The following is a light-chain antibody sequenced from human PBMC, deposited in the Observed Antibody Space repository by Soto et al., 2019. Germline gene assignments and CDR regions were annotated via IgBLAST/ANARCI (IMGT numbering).Light chain of an antibody. Sequence: EIVLTQSPGTLSLSPGDRATLSCRASQSVSSSYLAWYQQKPGQAPGLLIYGASSRATGMPDRFSGSGTGTDFTLTISRLEPEDFAVYYCQQYGSSPYTFGQGTKLEIK. CDR1: QSVSSSY. J-gene: IGKJ2*01. CDR3: QQYGSSPYT. V-gene: IGKV3-20*01. CDR2: GAS.